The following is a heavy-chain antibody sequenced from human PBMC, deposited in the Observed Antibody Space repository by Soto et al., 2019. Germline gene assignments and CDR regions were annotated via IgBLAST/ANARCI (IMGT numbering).Heavy chain of an antibody. D-gene: IGHD3-22*01. CDR1: GYTFTSYD. CDR2: MNPNSGNT. CDR3: ASYYYDSSGYNFRYGMDV. V-gene: IGHV1-8*01. J-gene: IGHJ6*02. Sequence: QVQLVQSGAEVKKPGASVKVSCKASGYTFTSYDINWVRQATGQGLEWMGWMNPNSGNTGYAQKFQGRVTMTRNTSISTAYMELSSLRSEDTAVYYCASYYYDSSGYNFRYGMDVWGQGTTVTVSS.